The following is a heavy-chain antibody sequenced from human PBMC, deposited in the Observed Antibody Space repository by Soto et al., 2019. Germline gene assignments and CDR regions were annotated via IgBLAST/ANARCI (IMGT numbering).Heavy chain of an antibody. D-gene: IGHD3-9*01. CDR2: IYPGDSDT. CDR3: ARAHYFDWLPDY. Sequence: PGESLNISCKGSGYSFTSYWIGLVRQMPGKGLEWMGIIYPGDSDTRYSPSFQGQVTISADKSISAAYLQWSSLKASDTAMYYCARAHYFDWLPDYWGQGTLVTVSS. J-gene: IGHJ4*02. V-gene: IGHV5-51*01. CDR1: GYSFTSYW.